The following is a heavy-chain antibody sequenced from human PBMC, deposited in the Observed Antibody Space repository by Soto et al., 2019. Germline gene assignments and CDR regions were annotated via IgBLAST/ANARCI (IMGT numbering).Heavy chain of an antibody. V-gene: IGHV4-61*01. Sequence: PETLSLTCTVSGGSVSSGSYYWSWIRQPPGKGLEWIGYIYYSGSTNYNPSLKSRVTISVDTSKNQFSLKLSSVTAADTAVYYCARIDDTAMVWDYWGQGILVTVSS. D-gene: IGHD5-18*01. CDR1: GGSVSSGSYY. CDR2: IYYSGST. CDR3: ARIDDTAMVWDY. J-gene: IGHJ4*02.